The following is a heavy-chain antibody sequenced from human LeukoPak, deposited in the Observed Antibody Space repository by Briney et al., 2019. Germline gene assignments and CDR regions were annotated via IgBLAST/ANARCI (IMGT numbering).Heavy chain of an antibody. CDR1: GYTFTGYY. V-gene: IGHV1-2*02. Sequence: ASVKVSCKASGYTFTGYYMHWVRQAPGQGLEWMGWINPNSGGTNYAQKFRGRVTMTRDTSISTAYMELSRLRSDDTAVYYCARGDTAMVTSRFDYWGQGTLVTVSS. D-gene: IGHD5-18*01. CDR2: INPNSGGT. CDR3: ARGDTAMVTSRFDY. J-gene: IGHJ4*02.